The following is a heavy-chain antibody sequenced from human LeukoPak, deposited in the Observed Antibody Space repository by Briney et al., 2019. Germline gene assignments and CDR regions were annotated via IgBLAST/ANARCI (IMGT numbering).Heavy chain of an antibody. CDR3: AVVPLLRYFDWLPDY. V-gene: IGHV3-23*01. Sequence: GGSLRVSCAASEFTFSSYAMSWVRQAPGKGLEWVSAISGSGTSTFYADSVKGRFTISRDNSKNTLYLQMNSLRAEDTAVYYCAVVPLLRYFDWLPDYWGQGTLVTVSS. CDR2: ISGSGTST. D-gene: IGHD3-9*01. J-gene: IGHJ4*02. CDR1: EFTFSSYA.